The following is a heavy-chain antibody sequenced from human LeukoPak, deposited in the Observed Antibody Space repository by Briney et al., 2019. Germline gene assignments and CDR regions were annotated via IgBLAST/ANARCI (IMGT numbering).Heavy chain of an antibody. J-gene: IGHJ4*02. CDR3: ARDGSRSYIGTH. CDR1: GYTFTSYY. D-gene: IGHD1-26*01. CDR2: INPSGGST. V-gene: IGHV1-46*01. Sequence: GGSLRLSCAASGYTFTSYYMHWVRQAPGQGLEWMGIINPSGGSTSYAQKFQGRVTMTRDTSTSTVYMELSSLRSEDTAVYYCARDGSRSYIGTHWGQGTLVTVSS.